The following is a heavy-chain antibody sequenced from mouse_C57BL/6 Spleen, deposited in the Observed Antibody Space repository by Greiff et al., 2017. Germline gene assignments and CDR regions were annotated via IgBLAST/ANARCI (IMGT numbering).Heavy chain of an antibody. CDR1: GFTFSSYA. Sequence: EVKLMESGEGLVKPGGSLKLSCAASGFTFSSYAMSWVRQTPEKRLEWVAYISSGGDYIYYADTVKGRFTISRDNARNTLYLQMSSLKSEDTAMYYCTRLYSNYLFDYWGQGTTLTVSS. V-gene: IGHV5-9-1*02. CDR2: ISSGGDYI. D-gene: IGHD2-5*01. J-gene: IGHJ2*01. CDR3: TRLYSNYLFDY.